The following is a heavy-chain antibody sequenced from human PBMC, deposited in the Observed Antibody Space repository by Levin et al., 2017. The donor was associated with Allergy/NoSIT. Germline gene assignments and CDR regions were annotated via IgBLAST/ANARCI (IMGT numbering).Heavy chain of an antibody. CDR2: ISYDGSNK. CDR1: GFTFSSYA. J-gene: IGHJ4*02. CDR3: ARGDCTNGVCHPNLMDY. Sequence: GGSLRLSCAASGFTFSSYAMHWVRQAPGKGLEWVAVISYDGSNKYYADSVKGRFTISRDNSKNTLYLQMNSLRAEDTAVYYCARGDCTNGVCHPNLMDYWGQGTLVTVSS. V-gene: IGHV3-30-3*01. D-gene: IGHD2-8*01.